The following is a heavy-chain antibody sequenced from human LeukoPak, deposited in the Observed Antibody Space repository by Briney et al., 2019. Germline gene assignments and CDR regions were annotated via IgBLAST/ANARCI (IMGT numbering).Heavy chain of an antibody. CDR3: ARLTYYYDSSGYYYVVERRYFDY. D-gene: IGHD3-22*01. CDR1: GDSLSSYY. Sequence: SETLCLTCTVSGDSLSSYYSSSIPHPPGEGLECSGHIYYSGSPKYNPSRKSRVSISVDTSKNQFSLKLSSVTAADTAVYYCARLTYYYDSSGYYYVVERRYFDYWGQGTLVTVSS. J-gene: IGHJ4*02. CDR2: IYYSGSP. V-gene: IGHV4-59*08.